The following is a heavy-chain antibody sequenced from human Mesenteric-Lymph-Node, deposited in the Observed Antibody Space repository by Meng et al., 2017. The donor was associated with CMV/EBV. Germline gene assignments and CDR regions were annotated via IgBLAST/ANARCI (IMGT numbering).Heavy chain of an antibody. CDR1: GFSLSTSGVG. CDR3: AHRAGWCSSTTCYVWGDIVVVPAAIYYYYGMDV. D-gene: IGHD2-2*01. CDR2: IYWNDDE. Sequence: SGPTLVKPTQTLTLTCTFSGFSLSTSGVGVGWIRQPPGKALEWLALIYWNDDERYSPSLKSRLTITKDTSKNQVVLIMTNMDPVDTATYYCAHRAGWCSSTTCYVWGDIVVVPAAIYYYYGMDVWGQETTVTVSS. J-gene: IGHJ6*02. V-gene: IGHV2-5*01.